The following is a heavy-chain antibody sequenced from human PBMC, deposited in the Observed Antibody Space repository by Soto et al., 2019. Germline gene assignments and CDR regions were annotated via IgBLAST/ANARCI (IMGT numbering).Heavy chain of an antibody. Sequence: GGSLRLSCAASGFTFSDYYMSWIRQAPGKGLEWVSYISSSSSYTNYADSVKGRFTISRDNAKNSLYLQMNSLRAEDTAVYYCARAETTIFGVVTHLDYWGQGTLVTVSS. CDR1: GFTFSDYY. CDR2: ISSSSSYT. J-gene: IGHJ4*02. CDR3: ARAETTIFGVVTHLDY. V-gene: IGHV3-11*06. D-gene: IGHD3-3*01.